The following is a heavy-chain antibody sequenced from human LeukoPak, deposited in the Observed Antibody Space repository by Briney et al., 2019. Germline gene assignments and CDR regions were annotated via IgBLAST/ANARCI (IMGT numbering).Heavy chain of an antibody. CDR2: INHSGST. Sequence: SGTLSLTCAVYGGSFRGYYWSWIRQPPGKGLEWIGEINHSGSTNYNPSLKSRVTISVDTSKNQFSLKLSSVTAADTAVYYCARGETDSSGYPLDYWGQGTLVTVSS. V-gene: IGHV4-34*01. J-gene: IGHJ4*02. CDR3: ARGETDSSGYPLDY. CDR1: GGSFRGYY. D-gene: IGHD3-22*01.